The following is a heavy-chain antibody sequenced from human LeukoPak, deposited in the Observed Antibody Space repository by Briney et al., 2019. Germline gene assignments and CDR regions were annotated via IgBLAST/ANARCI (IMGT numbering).Heavy chain of an antibody. CDR3: ARVDWYFDY. J-gene: IGHJ4*02. Sequence: PSETLSLTCTVSGGSISSHYWSWIRQPPGKGLEWIGYIYYSGSTNYNPSLKSRVTILVDTSKNQFSLKLSSVTAADTAVYYCARVDWYFDYWGQGTPVTVSS. D-gene: IGHD3/OR15-3a*01. V-gene: IGHV4-59*11. CDR2: IYYSGST. CDR1: GGSISSHY.